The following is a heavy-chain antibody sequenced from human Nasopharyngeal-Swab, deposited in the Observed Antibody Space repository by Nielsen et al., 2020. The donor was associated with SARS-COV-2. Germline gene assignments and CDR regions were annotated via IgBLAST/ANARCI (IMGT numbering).Heavy chain of an antibody. Sequence: GGSLRLSCAASGFTFSSYSMNWVRQAPGKGLEWVSSISSSSSYIYYADSVKGRFTISRDNAKNSLYLQMNSLRAEDTAVYYCAPYSGSYWTGYWGQGTLATVSS. CDR2: ISSSSSYI. CDR1: GFTFSSYS. CDR3: APYSGSYWTGY. V-gene: IGHV3-21*01. J-gene: IGHJ4*02. D-gene: IGHD1-26*01.